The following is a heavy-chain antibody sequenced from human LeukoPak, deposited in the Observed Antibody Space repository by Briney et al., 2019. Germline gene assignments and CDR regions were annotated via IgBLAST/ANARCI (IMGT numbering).Heavy chain of an antibody. CDR3: ASSRGAKYYDFWSGYPDY. CDR2: INTDGSST. CDR1: GFTFSSYW. V-gene: IGHV3-74*01. Sequence: PGGSLNLSCAASGFTFSSYWMHWVRQAPGKGLVWVSRINTDGSSTSYADSVKGRFTISRDNAKNTLYLQMNSLRAEDTAVYYCASSRGAKYYDFWSGYPDYWGQGTLVTVSS. J-gene: IGHJ4*02. D-gene: IGHD3-3*01.